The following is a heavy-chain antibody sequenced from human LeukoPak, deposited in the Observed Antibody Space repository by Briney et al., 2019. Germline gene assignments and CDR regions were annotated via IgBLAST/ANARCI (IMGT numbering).Heavy chain of an antibody. CDR2: ISSNGGST. J-gene: IGHJ4*02. CDR3: ARSGRRQQLVRASDY. Sequence: GRSLRLSCAASGFTFSSYAMHWVRQAPGKGLEYVSAISSNGGSTYYANSVKGRFTISRDNSKNTLYLQMGSLRAEDMAVYYCARSGRRQQLVRASDYWGQGTLVTVSS. CDR1: GFTFSSYA. V-gene: IGHV3-64*01. D-gene: IGHD6-13*01.